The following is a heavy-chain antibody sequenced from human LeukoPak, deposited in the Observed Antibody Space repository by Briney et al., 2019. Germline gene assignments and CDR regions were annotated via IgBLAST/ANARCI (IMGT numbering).Heavy chain of an antibody. Sequence: PSETLSLTCTVSGYSISSGYYWGWIRQPPGKGLEWIGSIYHSGSTYYNPSLKSRVTISVDTSKNQFSLKLSSVTAAGTAVYYCASEGIGYYYMDVWGKGTTVTVSS. J-gene: IGHJ6*03. CDR3: ASEGIGYYYMDV. CDR2: IYHSGST. V-gene: IGHV4-38-2*02. D-gene: IGHD2-15*01. CDR1: GYSISSGYY.